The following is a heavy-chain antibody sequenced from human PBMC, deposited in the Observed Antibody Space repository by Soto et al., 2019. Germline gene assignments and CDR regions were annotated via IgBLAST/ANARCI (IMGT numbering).Heavy chain of an antibody. CDR2: ISSSSTYI. CDR3: AIGGDCSSTSCPLLQFDY. J-gene: IGHJ4*02. CDR1: GFTFSTYI. Sequence: EVQLVESGGGLVKPGGSLRLSCAASGFTFSTYIMNWVRQAPWKGLDWVSCISSSSTYIYYADSVKGRFTLSRDNAKNSLYLQMNSLRAEDTAVYYCAIGGDCSSTSCPLLQFDYWGQGTLVTVSS. V-gene: IGHV3-21*01. D-gene: IGHD2-2*01.